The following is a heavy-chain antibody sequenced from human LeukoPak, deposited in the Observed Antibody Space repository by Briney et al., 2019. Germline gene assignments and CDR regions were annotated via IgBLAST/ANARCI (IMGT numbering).Heavy chain of an antibody. Sequence: GGSLRLSCAASGFTFSSYAMSWVRQAPGKGLEWVSAISGSGGSTYYADSVKGRFTISRDNSKNTLYLQMNSLRAEDTAVDYCAKDATSVVVVGAATNHFDYRGQGTLVTVSS. D-gene: IGHD2-15*01. CDR2: ISGSGGST. CDR1: GFTFSSYA. CDR3: AKDATSVVVVGAATNHFDY. J-gene: IGHJ4*02. V-gene: IGHV3-23*01.